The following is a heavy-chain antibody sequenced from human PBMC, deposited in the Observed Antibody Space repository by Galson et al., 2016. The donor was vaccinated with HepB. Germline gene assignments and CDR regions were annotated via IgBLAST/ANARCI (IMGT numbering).Heavy chain of an antibody. D-gene: IGHD2-21*01. J-gene: IGHJ2*01. CDR1: GGSFSGYY. CDR3: ASDSQGYFDL. CDR2: INHSGSP. V-gene: IGHV4-34*01. Sequence: SETLSLTCAVYGGSFSGYYWSWIRQPPGKGLEWIGEINHSGSPNYNPSLKSRVTISVDTSKNQFSLKLSSVTAADTAMYYCASDSQGYFDLWGRGTLVTVSS.